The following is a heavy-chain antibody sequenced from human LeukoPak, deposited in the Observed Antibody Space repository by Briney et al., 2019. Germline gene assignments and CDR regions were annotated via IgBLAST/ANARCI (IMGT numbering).Heavy chain of an antibody. V-gene: IGHV3-33*01. CDR3: ARDPQYYYDSSMEYYFDF. J-gene: IGHJ4*02. Sequence: GESLRLSCAASGFTFSSYGMHWVRQAPGKGLEWVAVIWYDGSNKYYADSVKGRFTISRDNSKNTLYLQMNSLRAEDTAVYYCARDPQYYYDSSMEYYFDFWGQGTLVTVSS. CDR1: GFTFSSYG. CDR2: IWYDGSNK. D-gene: IGHD3-22*01.